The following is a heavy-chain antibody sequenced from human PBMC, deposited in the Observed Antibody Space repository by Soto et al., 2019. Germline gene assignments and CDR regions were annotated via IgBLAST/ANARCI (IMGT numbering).Heavy chain of an antibody. J-gene: IGHJ5*02. CDR1: GGTFATYS. CDR3: ARDPRNKGLDP. Sequence: ASLKVSCKAYGGTFATYSISGVRQSRGQGLEWMGGVIPSFGTATYADSVKGRFTVSRDNAKNTLYLQMDSLRVEDTAVYYCARDPRNKGLDPWGQGVLVTVSS. CDR2: VIPSFGTA. V-gene: IGHV1-69*06.